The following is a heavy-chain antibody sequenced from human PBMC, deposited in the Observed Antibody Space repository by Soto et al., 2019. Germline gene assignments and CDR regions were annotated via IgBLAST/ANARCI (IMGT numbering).Heavy chain of an antibody. J-gene: IGHJ4*02. V-gene: IGHV4-59*01. CDR2: IYYTGNT. Sequence: SSETLSLTCTVSGGSISSYYWSWIRQPPGEGLEWIGRIYYTGNTNYNPSLKSRVTISVDTSKNHFSLNLSSVTAADTAVYYCASYSNHGYFDYWGQGALVTVSS. CDR3: ASYSNHGYFDY. CDR1: GGSISSYY. D-gene: IGHD4-4*01.